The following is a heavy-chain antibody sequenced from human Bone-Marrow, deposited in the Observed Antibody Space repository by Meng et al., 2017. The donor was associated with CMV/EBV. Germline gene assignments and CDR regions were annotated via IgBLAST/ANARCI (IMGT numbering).Heavy chain of an antibody. CDR1: GYTFTSYG. Sequence: ASVKVSCKASGYTFTSYGISWVRQAPGQGLEWMGWINPNSGGTNYAQKFQGRVTMTRDTSISTAYMELSRLGSDATAVYYCARDRGGTIPDWGQGTLVTVSS. V-gene: IGHV1-2*02. CDR2: INPNSGGT. J-gene: IGHJ4*02. CDR3: ARDRGGTIPD. D-gene: IGHD4/OR15-4a*01.